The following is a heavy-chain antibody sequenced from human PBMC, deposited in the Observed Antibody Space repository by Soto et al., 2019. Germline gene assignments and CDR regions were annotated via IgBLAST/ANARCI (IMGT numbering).Heavy chain of an antibody. CDR1: GYTFTSYG. J-gene: IGHJ6*02. CDR2: ISAYNGNT. D-gene: IGHD2-15*01. V-gene: IGHV1-18*01. CDR3: ARDIVVVVAALEPYYYYYGMDV. Sequence: ASVKVSCKASGYTFTSYGISWVRQAPGQGLEWMGWISAYNGNTNYAQKLQGRVTMTTDTSTSTAYMELRSLRSDDTAVYYCARDIVVVVAALEPYYYYYGMDVWGQGTTVTV.